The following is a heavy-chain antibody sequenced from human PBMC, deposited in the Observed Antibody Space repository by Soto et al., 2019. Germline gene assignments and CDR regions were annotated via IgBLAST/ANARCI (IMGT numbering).Heavy chain of an antibody. J-gene: IGHJ5*02. V-gene: IGHV1-69*13. CDR3: ATSISGHSYGPRGGYYNGFDP. CDR1: GGTFSSYA. Sequence: ASVKVSCKASGGTFSSYAISWVRQAPGQGLEWMGGIIPIFGTANYAQKFQGRVTITADESTSTACAELSSLRSEDTAVYYCATSISGHSYGPRGGYYNGFDPWGQGTLVTSPQ. D-gene: IGHD5-18*01. CDR2: IIPIFGTA.